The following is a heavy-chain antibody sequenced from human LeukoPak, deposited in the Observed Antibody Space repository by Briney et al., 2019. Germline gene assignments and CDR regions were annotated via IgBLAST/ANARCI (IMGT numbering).Heavy chain of an antibody. D-gene: IGHD3-3*01. CDR1: GGSISSYY. V-gene: IGHV4-59*01. CDR3: ARQGFWSGYIPDWYFDL. J-gene: IGHJ2*01. Sequence: NPSETLSLTCTVSGGSISSYYWSWIRQPPGKGLEWIGYIYYSGSTNYNPSLKSRVTIAVDTSKNQFSLKLSSVTAADTAVYYCARQGFWSGYIPDWYFDLWGRGTLVTVSS. CDR2: IYYSGST.